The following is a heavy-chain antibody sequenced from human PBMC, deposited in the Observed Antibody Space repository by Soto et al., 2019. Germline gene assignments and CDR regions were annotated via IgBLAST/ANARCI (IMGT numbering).Heavy chain of an antibody. V-gene: IGHV3-21*01. Sequence: GGCLRLSCAASGITFSSYSMNWVRQAPGKGLEWVSSISSSSSYIYYADSVKGRFTISRDNAKNSLYLQMNSLRAEDTAVYYCARTRSRPLRAFDIWGQGTMVTVSS. CDR2: ISSSSSYI. J-gene: IGHJ3*02. CDR3: ARTRSRPLRAFDI. CDR1: GITFSSYS. D-gene: IGHD6-13*01.